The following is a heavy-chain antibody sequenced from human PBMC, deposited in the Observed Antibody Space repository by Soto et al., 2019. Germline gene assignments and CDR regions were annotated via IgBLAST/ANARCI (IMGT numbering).Heavy chain of an antibody. CDR3: AKATTCGTMVRGINFDY. J-gene: IGHJ4*02. Sequence: EVQLVESGGGLVQPGRSLRLSCAASGFTFDDYAMHWVRQAPGKGLEWVSGISWNSGSIGYADSVKGRFTISRDNAKNSLYLQMNSLRAEDTALYYWAKATTCGTMVRGINFDYWCQGTLVTVSS. CDR2: ISWNSGSI. D-gene: IGHD3-10*01. CDR1: GFTFDDYA. V-gene: IGHV3-9*01.